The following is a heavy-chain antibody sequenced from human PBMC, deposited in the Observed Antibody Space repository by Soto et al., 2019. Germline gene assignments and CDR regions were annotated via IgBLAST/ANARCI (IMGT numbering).Heavy chain of an antibody. CDR1: GGTFSSYA. V-gene: IGHV1-69*06. CDR3: ARDRAEYYYDSSGSTDAFDI. Sequence: SVKVSCKASGGTFSSYAISWVRQAPGQGLEWMGGIIPIFGTANYAQKFQGRVTITADKSTSTAYMELSSLRSEDTAVYYCARDRAEYYYDSSGSTDAFDIWGQGTMVTVS. D-gene: IGHD3-22*01. CDR2: IIPIFGTA. J-gene: IGHJ3*02.